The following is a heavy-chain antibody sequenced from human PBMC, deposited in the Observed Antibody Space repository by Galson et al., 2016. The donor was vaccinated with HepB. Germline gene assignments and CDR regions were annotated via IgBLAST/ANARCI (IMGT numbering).Heavy chain of an antibody. CDR3: ARDSFTIFGVTPNWFDP. J-gene: IGHJ5*02. CDR1: GFTFSRYG. V-gene: IGHV3-33*01. D-gene: IGHD3-3*01. CDR2: ILYDGSKK. Sequence: SLRLSCAASGFTFSRYGMHWVRQAPGKVLEWVAVILYDGSKKYYADSVKGRFTISRDNSKNTLYLQMNSLRAEDTAVYYCARDSFTIFGVTPNWFDPWGQGTLVTVSS.